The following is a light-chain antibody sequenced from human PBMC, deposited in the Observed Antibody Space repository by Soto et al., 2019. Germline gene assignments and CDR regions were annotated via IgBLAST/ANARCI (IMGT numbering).Light chain of an antibody. CDR1: QSVDRW. Sequence: DIQMTQSPSTLSASVGDRVTITCRASQSVDRWLAWYQQRPGKAPKALIYKASNLASGVPSRFSGSGSGTEFTLTITSLQPGDIATYYCQQYTTLVTFGQGTMVEMK. J-gene: IGKJ1*01. CDR2: KAS. V-gene: IGKV1-5*03. CDR3: QQYTTLVT.